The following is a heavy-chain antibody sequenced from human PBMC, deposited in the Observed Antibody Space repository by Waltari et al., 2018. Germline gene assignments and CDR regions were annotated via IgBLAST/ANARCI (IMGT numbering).Heavy chain of an antibody. CDR3: ARDPSGYVNDAFDI. Sequence: QVQLQESGPGLVKPSETLSLTCTVSGGSISSHYWSWIRQPPGKGLAWIGYIYDSGSTTYNPSLRRRVTISVDTSKDQFSLRLSSVTAADTAVYYCARDPSGYVNDAFDIWGQGTMVTVSS. CDR1: GGSISSHY. CDR2: IYDSGST. V-gene: IGHV4-59*11. J-gene: IGHJ3*02. D-gene: IGHD5-12*01.